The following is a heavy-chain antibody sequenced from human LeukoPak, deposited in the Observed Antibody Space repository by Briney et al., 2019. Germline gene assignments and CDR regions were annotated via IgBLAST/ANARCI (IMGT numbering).Heavy chain of an antibody. D-gene: IGHD6-13*01. V-gene: IGHV3-33*01. CDR2: IWYDGSNK. J-gene: IGHJ6*02. CDR1: GFTFSSYG. CDR3: ARDEAAAGTYYYYYGMDV. Sequence: GGSLRLSCAASGFTFSSYGMHWVRQAPGKGLEWVAVIWYDGSNKYYADSVKGRFTISRDNSKNTLYPQMNSLRAEDTAVYYCARDEAAAGTYYYYYGMDVWGQGTTVTVSS.